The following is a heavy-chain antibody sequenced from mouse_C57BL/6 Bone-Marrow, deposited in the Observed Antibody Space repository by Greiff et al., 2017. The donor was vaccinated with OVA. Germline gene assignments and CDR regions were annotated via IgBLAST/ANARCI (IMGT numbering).Heavy chain of an antibody. Sequence: QVTLKESGPGILQPSQTLSLTCSFSGFSLSTFGMGVGWIRQPSGKGLEWLAHIWWDDDKYYNPALKSRLTISKDTSKNQVFLKIANVDTADTATYYCARIGIADYYGSSPYYAMDYWGQGTSVTVSS. CDR3: ARIGIADYYGSSPYYAMDY. CDR2: IWWDDDK. D-gene: IGHD1-1*01. J-gene: IGHJ4*01. V-gene: IGHV8-8*01. CDR1: GFSLSTFGMG.